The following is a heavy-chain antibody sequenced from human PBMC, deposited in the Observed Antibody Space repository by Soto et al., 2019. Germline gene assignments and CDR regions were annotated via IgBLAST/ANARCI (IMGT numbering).Heavy chain of an antibody. J-gene: IGHJ5*02. CDR1: GGSISRGGYY. Sequence: QVQLQESGPGLVKPSQTLSLTCTVSGGSISRGGYYWSWIRQHPGKGLEWIGYIYYSGSTYYNQSLKSRVTISVETSKNQFSLKLSSVTAADTAVYYCAREFNKLGRKGFDPWGQGTLVTVSS. CDR3: AREFNKLGRKGFDP. D-gene: IGHD7-27*01. CDR2: IYYSGST. V-gene: IGHV4-31*03.